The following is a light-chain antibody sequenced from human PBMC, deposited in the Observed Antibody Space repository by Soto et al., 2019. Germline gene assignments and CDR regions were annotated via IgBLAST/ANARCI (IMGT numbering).Light chain of an antibody. CDR1: LTTSNY. J-gene: IGKJ4*01. CDR3: HKYNSAPLT. CDR2: AAS. V-gene: IGKV1-27*01. Sequence: DIQMTKSTASLSASVGERVTLTCRASLTTSNYLAWYQQKPGKIPNLLIYAASTLDAGVPSRFSGSGSGTDFTLTISSLQPEDVAAYYCHKYNSAPLTFGGGTKVDI.